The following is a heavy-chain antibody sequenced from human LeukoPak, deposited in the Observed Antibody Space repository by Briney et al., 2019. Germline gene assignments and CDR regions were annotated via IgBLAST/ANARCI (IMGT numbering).Heavy chain of an antibody. CDR2: ISSSGSTI. CDR3: ARRSAAGSLDY. J-gene: IGHJ4*02. D-gene: IGHD6-13*01. Sequence: SGGSLRLSCAASGFIFSDYYMSWIRQAPGKGLEWISYISSSGSTIYYADSVKGRFTISRDSAKNSLYLQMNSLRAEDTAVYYCARRSAAGSLDYWGQGTLVTVSS. CDR1: GFIFSDYY. V-gene: IGHV3-11*01.